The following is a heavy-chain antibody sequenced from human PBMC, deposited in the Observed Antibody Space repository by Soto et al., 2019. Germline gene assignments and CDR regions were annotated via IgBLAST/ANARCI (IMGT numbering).Heavy chain of an antibody. CDR3: ARLRYKQLVDY. CDR1: GGSISSGGYY. J-gene: IGHJ4*02. V-gene: IGHV4-31*03. D-gene: IGHD6-6*01. CDR2: IYYSGST. Sequence: PSETLSLTCTVSGGSISSGGYYWSWIRQHPGKGLEWIGYIYYSGSTYCNPSLKSRVTISVDTSKNQFSLKLSSVTAADTAVYYCARLRYKQLVDYWGQGTLVTVSS.